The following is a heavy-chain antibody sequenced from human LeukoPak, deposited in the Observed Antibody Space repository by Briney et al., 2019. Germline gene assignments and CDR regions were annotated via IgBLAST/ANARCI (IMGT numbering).Heavy chain of an antibody. CDR3: AKDTYYGSGSYYGMDV. CDR1: GFTFSYYW. Sequence: GALRLSCAASGFTFSYYWMHWVRQAPGKGLVWVSRINSDGSSTSYADSVKGRFTISRDNAKNSLYLQMNSLRAEDTALYYCAKDTYYGSGSYYGMDVWGQGTTVTVSS. J-gene: IGHJ6*02. CDR2: INSDGSST. D-gene: IGHD3-10*01. V-gene: IGHV3-74*01.